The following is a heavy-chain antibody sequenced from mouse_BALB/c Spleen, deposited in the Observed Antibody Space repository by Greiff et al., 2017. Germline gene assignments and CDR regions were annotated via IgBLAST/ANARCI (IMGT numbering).Heavy chain of an antibody. CDR3: AILRITTNKAMDY. D-gene: IGHD2-4*01. J-gene: IGHJ4*01. CDR1: GFTFTDYY. Sequence: EVKVEESGGGLVQPGGSLRLSCATSGFTFTDYYMSWVRRPPGKALEWWGFIRNKANGYTTDYSASVKVRFTISRDNSQSILYLQMNTLRAADSANYYGAILRITTNKAMDYWGQGTSVTVSA. CDR2: IRNKANGYTT. V-gene: IGHV7-3*02.